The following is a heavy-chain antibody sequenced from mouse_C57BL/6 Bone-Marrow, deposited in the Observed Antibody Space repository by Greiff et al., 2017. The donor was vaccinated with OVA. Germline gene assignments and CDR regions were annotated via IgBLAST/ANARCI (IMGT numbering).Heavy chain of an antibody. Sequence: EVKLQQSGPVLVKPGASVKMSCKASGYTFTDYYMNWVKQSHGKSLEWIGVINPYNGGTSYNQKFKGKATLTVDKSSSTAYMELNNLTSEDSAVYYCARDYYGSTWYFDVWGTGTTVTVSS. J-gene: IGHJ1*03. CDR1: GYTFTDYY. CDR2: INPYNGGT. V-gene: IGHV1-19*01. CDR3: ARDYYGSTWYFDV. D-gene: IGHD1-1*01.